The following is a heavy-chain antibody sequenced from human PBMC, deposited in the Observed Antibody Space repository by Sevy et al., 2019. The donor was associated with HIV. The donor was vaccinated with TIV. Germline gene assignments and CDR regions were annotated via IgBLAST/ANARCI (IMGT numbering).Heavy chain of an antibody. J-gene: IGHJ4*02. D-gene: IGHD3-3*01. CDR3: AKMYYDFWSGYSDY. CDR2: ISGSGGST. CDR1: GFTFSSYA. V-gene: IGHV3-23*01. Sequence: GGSLRLSCAASGFTFSSYAMSWVRQAPGKGLEWVSAISGSGGSTYYTDSVKGRFTISRDNSKNTLYLQMNSLRAEDTAVYYCAKMYYDFWSGYSDYWGQGTLVTVSS.